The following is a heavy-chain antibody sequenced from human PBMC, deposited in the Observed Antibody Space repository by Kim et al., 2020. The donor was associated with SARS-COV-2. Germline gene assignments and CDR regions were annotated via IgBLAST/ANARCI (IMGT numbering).Heavy chain of an antibody. CDR3: ARYSGITRVRATPFDY. Sequence: SLKSRVTISVDTSKSQFSLKLSSVTAADTAVYYCARYSGITRVRATPFDYWGQGTLVTVSS. J-gene: IGHJ4*02. D-gene: IGHD3-10*01. V-gene: IGHV4-34*13.